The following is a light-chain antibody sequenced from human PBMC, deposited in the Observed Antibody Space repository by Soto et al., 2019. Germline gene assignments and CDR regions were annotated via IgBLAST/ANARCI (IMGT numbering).Light chain of an antibody. J-gene: IGKJ4*01. Sequence: IQMTHSPSILSASLGDRVTITFRAVHSIRSWLAWYQQKPVKAPKLLIYDAYSLESGVPSRFSGRRSGTEFTLTIAGLQPDDFATYYCQQYESYSPLTFGGGTKVDIK. CDR3: QQYESYSPLT. CDR2: DAY. CDR1: HSIRSW. V-gene: IGKV1-5*01.